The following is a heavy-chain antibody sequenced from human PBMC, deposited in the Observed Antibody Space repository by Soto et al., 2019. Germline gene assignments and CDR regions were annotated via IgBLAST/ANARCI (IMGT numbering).Heavy chain of an antibody. CDR1: GFSFSTYN. CDR3: AAYCYTMTCTHFHGYS. V-gene: IGHV3-48*01. CDR2: ISSRSSTI. D-gene: IGHD3-16*02. J-gene: IGHJ5*02. Sequence: EVQLVESGGGLVQPGGSLRLSCAASGFSFSTYNMNWVRQAPGRGLEWVSYISSRSSTIYHADSVKGRFTISRDNAKNALYLQMNSLRVEDTAVYYCAAYCYTMTCTHFHGYSWGQGTQVTVSS.